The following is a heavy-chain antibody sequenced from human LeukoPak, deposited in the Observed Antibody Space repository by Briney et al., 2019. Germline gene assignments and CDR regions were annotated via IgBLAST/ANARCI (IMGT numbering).Heavy chain of an antibody. CDR3: AREDYYDSSGYPVT. CDR2: INPNNGGT. CDR1: GYTFTGCY. V-gene: IGHV1-2*02. D-gene: IGHD3-22*01. J-gene: IGHJ5*02. Sequence: GASVKVSCKASGYTFTGCYMHWVRQAPGLGLEWMGWINPNNGGTNYAQKFQGRVTMTRDTSISTAYMELSRLRSDDTAVYYCAREDYYDSSGYPVTWGQGTLVTVSS.